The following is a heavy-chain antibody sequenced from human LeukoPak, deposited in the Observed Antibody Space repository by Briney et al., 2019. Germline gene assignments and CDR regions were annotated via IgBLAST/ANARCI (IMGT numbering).Heavy chain of an antibody. CDR2: INPNSGGT. D-gene: IGHD6-19*01. J-gene: IGHJ6*03. V-gene: IGHV1-2*02. Sequence: ASVKVSCKASGYTFTSYGISWVRQAPGQGLEWMGWINPNSGGTNYAQKFQGRVTMTRDTSISTAYMELSRLRSDDTAVYYCARGMWGGNRIPVIGSPYYYMDVWGKGTTVTISS. CDR3: ARGMWGGNRIPVIGSPYYYMDV. CDR1: GYTFTSYG.